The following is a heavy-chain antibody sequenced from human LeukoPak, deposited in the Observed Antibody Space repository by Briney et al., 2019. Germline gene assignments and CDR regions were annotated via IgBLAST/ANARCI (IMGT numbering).Heavy chain of an antibody. V-gene: IGHV3-53*01. Sequence: GGTLRLSCAASGFTFSSYAMSWVRQAPGKGLEWVSVIYSGDSTYYADSVKGRFTISRDNSKNTLYLQMNSLSAEDTAVYYCARDGTYCGGDCSDAFDIWGQGTMVTVSS. D-gene: IGHD2-21*02. CDR2: IYSGDST. CDR1: GFTFSSYA. J-gene: IGHJ3*02. CDR3: ARDGTYCGGDCSDAFDI.